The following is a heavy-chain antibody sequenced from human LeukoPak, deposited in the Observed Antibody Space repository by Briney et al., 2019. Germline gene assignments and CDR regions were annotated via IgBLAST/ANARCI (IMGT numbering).Heavy chain of an antibody. CDR1: GGSISSYY. CDR3: ARSHDSRGRGYYYFDY. V-gene: IGHV4-59*08. J-gene: IGHJ4*02. D-gene: IGHD3-22*01. CDR2: NYYSGST. Sequence: SETLSLTCTVSGGSISSYYWSWLRQPPGRGLVWIGYNYYSGSTNYNPSLKSRVTISVDTSKNQFSLKLSSVTAADTAVYYCARSHDSRGRGYYYFDYWGQGTLVTVSS.